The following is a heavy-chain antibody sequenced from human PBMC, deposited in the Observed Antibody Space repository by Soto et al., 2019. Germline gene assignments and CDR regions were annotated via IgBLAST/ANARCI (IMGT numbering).Heavy chain of an antibody. CDR2: IYYSGST. J-gene: IGHJ1*01. V-gene: IGHV4-30-4*01. D-gene: IGHD6-13*01. CDR1: GGSISSGDYY. CDR3: ARVGQQQLDNTEYFQH. Sequence: QVQLQESGPGLVKPSQTLSLTCTVSGGSISSGDYYWSWIRQPPGKGLEWIGYIYYSGSTYYNPSLKSRVTISVDTSKNQFSLKPSSVTAADTAVYYCARVGQQQLDNTEYFQHWGQGTLVTVSS.